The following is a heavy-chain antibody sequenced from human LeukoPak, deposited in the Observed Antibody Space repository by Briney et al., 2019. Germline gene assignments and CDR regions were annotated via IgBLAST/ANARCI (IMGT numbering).Heavy chain of an antibody. J-gene: IGHJ4*02. CDR2: ISSGSSYI. CDR3: ARDGDSDNIDF. V-gene: IGHV3-21*01. Sequence: GGSLRLSCAASGFSFSSYSMNWVRQAPGKGLEWVSFISSGSSYIYYADSVKGRFTISRDNAKNSLFLQMNSLRAEDTAVYYCARDGDSDNIDFWGQGTLVTVSS. D-gene: IGHD4-17*01. CDR1: GFSFSSYS.